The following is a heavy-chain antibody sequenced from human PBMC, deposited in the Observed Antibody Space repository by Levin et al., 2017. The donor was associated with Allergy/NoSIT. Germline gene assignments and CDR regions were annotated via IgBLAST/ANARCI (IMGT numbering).Heavy chain of an antibody. CDR2: IRNKAHGGTT. J-gene: IGHJ4*02. CDR1: GFTFGDYA. V-gene: IGHV3-49*04. CDR3: ARGGPPNYDYNWGSYRDGYFDY. D-gene: IGHD3-16*02. Sequence: GESLKISCTGSGFTFGDYAMSWVRQAPGKGLEWVGFIRNKAHGGTTEYATSVKGRLTISRDDSKSIAYLQMNSLKTEDTAVYFCARGGPPNYDYNWGSYRDGYFDYWGQGTLVTVSS.